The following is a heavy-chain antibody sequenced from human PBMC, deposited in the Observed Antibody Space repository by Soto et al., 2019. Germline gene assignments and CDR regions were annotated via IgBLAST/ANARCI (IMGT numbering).Heavy chain of an antibody. V-gene: IGHV4-31*03. J-gene: IGHJ5*02. CDR1: GGSISSGGYY. Sequence: SETLSLTCTVSGGSISSGGYYWSWIRQHPGKGLEWIGYIYYSGSTYYNPSLKSRVTISVDTSKNQFSLKLSSVTAADTAVYYCAGDRDIVVLPASSAGWFDPWGQGTLVTVSS. CDR3: AGDRDIVVLPASSAGWFDP. D-gene: IGHD2-2*01. CDR2: IYYSGST.